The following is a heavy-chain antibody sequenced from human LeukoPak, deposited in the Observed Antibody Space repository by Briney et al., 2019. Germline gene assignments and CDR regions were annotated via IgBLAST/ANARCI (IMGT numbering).Heavy chain of an antibody. CDR3: VGGSWEWYFNL. Sequence: TSETLSLTCTVSGGSISSSSYYWGWIRQPPGKGLEWIGGIYYTGSTYYNPSLKSRVTISVDTSKNQFSLKLSSVTAADTAVYYCVGGSWEWYFNLWGRGTLVTVSS. D-gene: IGHD1-26*01. CDR1: GGSISSSSYY. J-gene: IGHJ2*01. V-gene: IGHV4-39*01. CDR2: IYYTGST.